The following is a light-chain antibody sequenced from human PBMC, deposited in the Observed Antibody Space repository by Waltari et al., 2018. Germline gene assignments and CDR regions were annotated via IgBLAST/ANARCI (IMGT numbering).Light chain of an antibody. J-gene: IGKJ4*01. CDR2: WAS. V-gene: IGKV4-1*01. Sequence: DIVMTQSPDSLAVSLGERATINCKSSQSVLYSSNNKNYLAWYQPKPGQPPKVLIYWASTRESGVPDRFTGSGSGTDFTLTISSLQAEDVAVYYCQQYYNSPLTFGGGTKVEIK. CDR3: QQYYNSPLT. CDR1: QSVLYSSNNKNY.